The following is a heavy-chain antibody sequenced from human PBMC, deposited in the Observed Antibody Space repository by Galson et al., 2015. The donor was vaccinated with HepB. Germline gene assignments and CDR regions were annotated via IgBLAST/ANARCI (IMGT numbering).Heavy chain of an antibody. Sequence: SLRLSCAASGFTFSNAWMSWVRQGPGKGLEWVGRIKSKSDGGTTDYAAPVKGKFTISRDDSKTTVYLQMNSLKSEDTAVYYCTTVGGGIVGATFAFDIWGQGTMVTVSS. CDR1: GFTFSNAW. D-gene: IGHD1-26*01. J-gene: IGHJ3*02. CDR2: IKSKSDGGTT. CDR3: TTVGGGIVGATFAFDI. V-gene: IGHV3-15*01.